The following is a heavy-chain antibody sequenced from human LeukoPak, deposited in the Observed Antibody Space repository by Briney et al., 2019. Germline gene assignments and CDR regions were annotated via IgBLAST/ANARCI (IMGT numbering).Heavy chain of an antibody. J-gene: IGHJ4*02. CDR2: IIPIFGTA. CDR1: GGTFSSYA. V-gene: IGHV1-69*13. CDR3: AKVGSSSGYYPYYFDY. D-gene: IGHD3-22*01. Sequence: GASVKVSCTASGGTFSSYAISWVRQAPGQGLEWMGGIIPIFGTANYAQKFQGRVTITADESTSTAYMELSSLRSEDTAVYYCAKVGSSSGYYPYYFDYWGQGTLVTVSS.